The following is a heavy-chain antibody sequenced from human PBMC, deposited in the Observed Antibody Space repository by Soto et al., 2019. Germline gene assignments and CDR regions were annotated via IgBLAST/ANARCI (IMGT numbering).Heavy chain of an antibody. V-gene: IGHV3-7*03. CDR1: EFIFTSFC. J-gene: IGHJ6*02. D-gene: IGHD4-4*01. Sequence: GGSLRLSCAASEFIFTSFCMAWVRQAPGKGLEWVANINQGGTAKYYVDSVKGRFAISRDNAGNSLYLQMNNLRAEDTAVYYCARAPGDYSNYGGPFREIYGMDVWGQGTTVTVSS. CDR3: ARAPGDYSNYGGPFREIYGMDV. CDR2: INQGGTAK.